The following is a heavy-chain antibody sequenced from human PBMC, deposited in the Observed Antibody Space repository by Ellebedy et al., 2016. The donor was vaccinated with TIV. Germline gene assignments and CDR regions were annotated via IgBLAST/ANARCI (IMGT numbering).Heavy chain of an antibody. J-gene: IGHJ4*02. D-gene: IGHD5-12*01. CDR2: ITPNSGAT. CDR3: ARGSGRVARFDY. CDR1: GYSFTGYF. V-gene: IGHV1-2*04. Sequence: ASVKVSCXASGYSFTGYFIHWVRQAPGQGLEWMGWITPNSGATDYAQKFQGWVTMTSDTSISTVYMELSRLKSDDTAIYYCARGSGRVARFDYWGQGTLVTVSS.